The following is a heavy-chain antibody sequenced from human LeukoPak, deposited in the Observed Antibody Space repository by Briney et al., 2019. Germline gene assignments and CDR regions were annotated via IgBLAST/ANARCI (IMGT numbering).Heavy chain of an antibody. D-gene: IGHD5-12*01. J-gene: IGHJ5*02. CDR3: ARGRWLQWGAYPAAKYNWFDP. V-gene: IGHV4-59*12. Sequence: SETLSLTCTVSGGSISSYYWSWIRQPPGKGLEWIGYIYYSGSTNYNPSLKSRVTISVDTSKNQFSLKLSSVTAADTAVYYCARGRWLQWGAYPAAKYNWFDPWGQGTLVTVSS. CDR2: IYYSGST. CDR1: GGSISSYY.